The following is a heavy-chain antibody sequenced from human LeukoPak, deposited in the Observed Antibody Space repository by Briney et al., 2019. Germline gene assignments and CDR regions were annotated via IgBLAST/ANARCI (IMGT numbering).Heavy chain of an antibody. V-gene: IGHV1-69*04. J-gene: IGHJ4*02. CDR2: IIPILGIA. CDR1: GGTFISYT. CDR3: ARDTHDYGGVDY. D-gene: IGHD4-23*01. Sequence: GASVKVSCKASGGTFISYTISWVRQAPGQGLEWMGRIIPILGIANYAQKFQGRVTITADKSTSTAYMELSSLRSEDTAVYYCARDTHDYGGVDYWGQGTLVTVSS.